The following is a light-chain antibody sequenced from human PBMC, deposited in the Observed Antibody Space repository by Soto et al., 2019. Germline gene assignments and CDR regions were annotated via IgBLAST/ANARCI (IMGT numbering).Light chain of an antibody. Sequence: DLVLTPSPDSLAVSLGERATINCKSSQSVLYSSNNKNYLAWYQQKPGQPPKLLIYWASTRESGVPDRFSGSGSGTDFTLTISSLQAEDVAVYYCQQYYETPPRTFGQGTKVDIK. CDR1: QSVLYSSNNKNY. V-gene: IGKV4-1*01. CDR2: WAS. J-gene: IGKJ1*01. CDR3: QQYYETPPRT.